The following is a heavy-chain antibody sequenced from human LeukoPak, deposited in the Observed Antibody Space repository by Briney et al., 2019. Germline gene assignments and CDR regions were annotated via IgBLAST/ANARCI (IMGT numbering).Heavy chain of an antibody. V-gene: IGHV4-59*01. CDR1: GGSISNYY. CDR2: VYHSGTT. CDR3: ARDSGYYYESHWFDP. J-gene: IGHJ5*02. Sequence: SETLSLTCAVSGGSISNYYWTWIRQPPGKALEWIGYVYHSGTTNYNPSLKSRVTISVDTSKNQFSLKLTSVTAADTAVYYCARDSGYYYESHWFDPWGQGTLVTVSS. D-gene: IGHD3-22*01.